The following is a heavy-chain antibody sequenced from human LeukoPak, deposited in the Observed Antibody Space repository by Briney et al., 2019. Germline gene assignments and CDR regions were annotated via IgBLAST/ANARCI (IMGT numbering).Heavy chain of an antibody. J-gene: IGHJ6*03. V-gene: IGHV4-34*01. Sequence: SETLSLTCAVYGGSFSGYYWSWIRQPPGKGLEWIGEINHSGSTNYNPPLKSRVTISVDTSKNQFSLKLSSVTAADTAVYYCARGGSGWYYYYMDVWGKGTTVTVSS. CDR3: ARGGSGWYYYYMDV. D-gene: IGHD6-19*01. CDR2: INHSGST. CDR1: GGSFSGYY.